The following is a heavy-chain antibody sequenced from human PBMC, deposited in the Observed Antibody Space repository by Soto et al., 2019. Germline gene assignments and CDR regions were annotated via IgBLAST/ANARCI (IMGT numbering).Heavy chain of an antibody. CDR3: ARYSSRSRFDP. Sequence: SVKVSCKASGGTFSSYAISWVRQAPGHGLEWMGGIIPIFGTANYAQKFQGRVTVTADKSTSTAYMALSSLRSEDTAVYYCARYSSRSRFDPWGQGTLVTGSS. CDR2: IIPIFGTA. D-gene: IGHD6-13*01. J-gene: IGHJ5*02. V-gene: IGHV1-69*06. CDR1: GGTFSSYA.